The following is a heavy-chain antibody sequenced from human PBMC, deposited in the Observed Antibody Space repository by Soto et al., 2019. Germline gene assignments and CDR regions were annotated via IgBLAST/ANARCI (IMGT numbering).Heavy chain of an antibody. CDR2: MNPNSGNT. Sequence: ASVKVSCKASGYTFTSYDINWVRQATGQGLEWMGWMNPNSGNTGYAQKFQGRVTMTRNTSISTAYMELSSLRSEDTAVYYCARGPRYSSSSWGHYWGQGTLVTLSS. D-gene: IGHD6-6*01. V-gene: IGHV1-8*01. J-gene: IGHJ4*02. CDR3: ARGPRYSSSSWGHY. CDR1: GYTFTSYD.